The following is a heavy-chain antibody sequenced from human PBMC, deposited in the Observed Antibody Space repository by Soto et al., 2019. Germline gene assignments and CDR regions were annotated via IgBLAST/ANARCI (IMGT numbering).Heavy chain of an antibody. D-gene: IGHD3-22*01. CDR1: GFTFSSYA. CDR3: TKDSMYYYDSSGNFDY. CDR2: ISGSGGT. Sequence: SGGSLRLSCAASGFTFSSYAMTWVRQAPGKGLEWVSAISGSGGTYYADSVKGRFTISRDDSKNTLYLQMNSLRAEDTAVYYCTKDSMYYYDSSGNFDYWGQGTLVTVSS. V-gene: IGHV3-23*01. J-gene: IGHJ4*02.